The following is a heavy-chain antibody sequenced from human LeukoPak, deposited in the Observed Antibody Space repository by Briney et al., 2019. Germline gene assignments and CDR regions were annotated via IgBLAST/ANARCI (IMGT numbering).Heavy chain of an antibody. CDR3: ARNDATWLGY. J-gene: IGHJ4*02. D-gene: IGHD1-1*01. CDR2: IYYSGST. Sequence: TSETLSLTCTVSGGSISSGGYYWSWIRQHPGKGLEWIGYIYYSGSTYYNPSLKSRVTISVDTSKNQFSLKLSSVTAADTAVYYCARNDATWLGYWGQGTLVTVSS. V-gene: IGHV4-31*03. CDR1: GGSISSGGYY.